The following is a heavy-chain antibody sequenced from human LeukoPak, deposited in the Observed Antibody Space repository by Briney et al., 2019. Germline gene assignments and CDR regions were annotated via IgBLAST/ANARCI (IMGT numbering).Heavy chain of an antibody. D-gene: IGHD6-19*01. J-gene: IGHJ4*02. CDR1: GFTFSSYW. V-gene: IGHV3-74*01. CDR2: INGDGSGT. Sequence: GGSLRLSCAASGFTFSSYWMHWVRQAPGKGLVWFSRINGDGSGTTYADSVKGRFTISRDNAKNTLYLHMNSLRAEDTAVYYCARDLDYSSGWYFAYWGQGTLVTVSS. CDR3: ARDLDYSSGWYFAY.